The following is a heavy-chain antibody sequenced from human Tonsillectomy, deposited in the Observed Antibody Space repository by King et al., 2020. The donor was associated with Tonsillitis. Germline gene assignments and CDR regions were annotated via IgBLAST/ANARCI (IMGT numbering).Heavy chain of an antibody. D-gene: IGHD6-13*01. Sequence: QLVQAGAEVKNPGASVKVSCKASGYTLTDYYMHWVRQGPGQGLEWMGWINAKSGGTNYPQKFQGRVTMTRDTSISTAYMELSRVRSDDTAVYYCARDPSRGAATADDAFDIWGQGTMVTVS. CDR1: GYTLTDYY. CDR2: INAKSGGT. CDR3: ARDPSRGAATADDAFDI. J-gene: IGHJ3*02. V-gene: IGHV1-2*02.